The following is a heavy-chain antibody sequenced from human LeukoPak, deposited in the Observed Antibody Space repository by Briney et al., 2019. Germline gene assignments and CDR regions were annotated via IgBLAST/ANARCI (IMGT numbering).Heavy chain of an antibody. CDR3: ATVATGDYFFDY. CDR1: GGSITSRYYC. CDR2: ISYSGSI. D-gene: IGHD7-27*01. V-gene: IGHV4-39*02. Sequence: SETLSLTCTVSGGSITSRYYCWGWVRQPPGKGLEWIGSISYSGSIHYNPSLNSRVTISVDTSKNHFSLRLTSVTAADTAYYYCATVATGDYFFDYSGQGTLVTVSS. J-gene: IGHJ4*02.